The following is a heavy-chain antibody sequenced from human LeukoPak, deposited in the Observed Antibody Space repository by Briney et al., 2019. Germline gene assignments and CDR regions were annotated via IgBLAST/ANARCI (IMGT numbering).Heavy chain of an antibody. D-gene: IGHD4-17*01. CDR3: ATYFYGDYALHYFDY. J-gene: IGHJ4*02. CDR2: IYQSGTT. CDR1: GGVITSGSHW. V-gene: IGHV4-4*02. Sequence: AETLSLPCTVSGGVITSGSHWWSWDRQTPGKGLEWIGEIYQSGTTNYKPSLKSRVTMSLDKSRNLFSLQLSSVTAADTAVYYCATYFYGDYALHYFDYWGQGALVTVSS.